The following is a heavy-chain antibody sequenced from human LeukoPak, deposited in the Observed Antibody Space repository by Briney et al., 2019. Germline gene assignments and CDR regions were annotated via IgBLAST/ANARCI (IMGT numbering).Heavy chain of an antibody. J-gene: IGHJ4*02. Sequence: GASVKVSCKASGYTFSDYYIQWVRQAPGQGLEWMGWINPKSGDTNSAQKFHGRVTLTRDTSISTAYMELSRLRSDDTAAYFCARVDSGGDYWGQGTLVTVSS. CDR2: INPKSGDT. D-gene: IGHD3-16*01. CDR3: ARVDSGGDY. CDR1: GYTFSDYY. V-gene: IGHV1-2*02.